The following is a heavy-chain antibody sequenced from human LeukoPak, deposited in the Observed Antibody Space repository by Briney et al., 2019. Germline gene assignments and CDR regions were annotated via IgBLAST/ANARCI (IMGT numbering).Heavy chain of an antibody. CDR1: GGTFSSYA. CDR2: IIPILGIA. V-gene: IGHV1-69*04. Sequence: GSSVKVSCKASGGTFSSYAISWVRQAPGQGLEWMGRIIPILGIANYAQKFQGRVTITADKSTSTAYMELSSLRSEDTAVYYCARDPHYYGSGSYFSYGMDVWGQGTTVTVSS. J-gene: IGHJ6*02. CDR3: ARDPHYYGSGSYFSYGMDV. D-gene: IGHD3-10*01.